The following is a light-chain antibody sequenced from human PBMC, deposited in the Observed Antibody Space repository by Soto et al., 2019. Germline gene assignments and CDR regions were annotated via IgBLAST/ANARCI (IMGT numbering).Light chain of an antibody. CDR2: LNSDGSH. CDR1: SGHSHYD. V-gene: IGLV4-69*02. CDR3: QTWDTGTVV. Sequence: HPVLTQSPSASASLGASVKLTCTLTSGHSHYDIAWHQQQPEKGPRYLMRLNSDGSHAKGDGIPDRFSGSSSGAERYLAISSLQSEDEADYYCQTWDTGTVVFGGGTKVTVL. J-gene: IGLJ2*01.